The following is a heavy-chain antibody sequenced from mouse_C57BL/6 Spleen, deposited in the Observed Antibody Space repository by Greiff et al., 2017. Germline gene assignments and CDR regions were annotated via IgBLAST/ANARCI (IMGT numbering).Heavy chain of an antibody. CDR3: ARSGFYYGSSDNAMDD. CDR2: IYPGSGGT. Sequence: VQLQQSGAELVRPGTSVKVSCKASGYAFTYYLIERVKQRPGQGLEWVGVIYPGSGGTNYNEKFKGKATLTADKSCSTDDMQLSRLTEEDSAVYCGARSGFYYGSSDNAMDDWGQGASVTVSS. CDR1: GYAFTYYL. D-gene: IGHD1-1*01. J-gene: IGHJ4*01. V-gene: IGHV1-54*01.